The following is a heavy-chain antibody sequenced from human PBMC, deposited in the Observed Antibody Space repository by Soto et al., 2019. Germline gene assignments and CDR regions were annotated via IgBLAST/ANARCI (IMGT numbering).Heavy chain of an antibody. Sequence: SETLSLTCAVYGGSFSGYYWSWIRQPPGKGLEWIGEINHSGSTNYDPSLKSRVTISVDTSKNQFSLKLSSVTAADTAVYYCARVVAATLKVPQFDYWGQGTLVTVSS. CDR3: ARVVAATLKVPQFDY. V-gene: IGHV4-34*01. CDR2: INHSGST. CDR1: GGSFSGYY. J-gene: IGHJ4*02. D-gene: IGHD2-15*01.